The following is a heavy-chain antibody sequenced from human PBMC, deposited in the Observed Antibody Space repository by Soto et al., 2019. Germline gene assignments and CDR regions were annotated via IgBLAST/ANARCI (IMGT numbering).Heavy chain of an antibody. V-gene: IGHV3-73*01. CDR3: TRHPAW. CDR1: GFTFSCST. Sequence: PGGSLRLSCAASGFTFSCSTMHWVRQASGKGPEWVGRIRSKANSYATAYAASVKGRFTISRDDSKNTAYLQMNSLKTEDTAVYYCTRHPAWWGQGTLVTVSS. CDR2: IRSKANSYAT. J-gene: IGHJ4*02. D-gene: IGHD6-25*01.